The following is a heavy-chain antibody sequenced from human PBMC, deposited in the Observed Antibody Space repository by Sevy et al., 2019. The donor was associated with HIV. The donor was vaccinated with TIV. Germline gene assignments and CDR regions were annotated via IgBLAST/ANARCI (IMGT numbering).Heavy chain of an antibody. CDR2: FDPEDGET. CDR1: GYTLTELS. CDR3: ASTLRITMIVVVTEEYAFDI. D-gene: IGHD3-22*01. J-gene: IGHJ3*02. V-gene: IGHV1-24*01. Sequence: ASVKVSCKVSGYTLTELSMHWVRQAPGKGLEWMGGFDPEDGETIYAQKFQGRVTMTEDTSTDTAYMELSSLRSEDTAVYYYASTLRITMIVVVTEEYAFDIWGQGTMVTVSS.